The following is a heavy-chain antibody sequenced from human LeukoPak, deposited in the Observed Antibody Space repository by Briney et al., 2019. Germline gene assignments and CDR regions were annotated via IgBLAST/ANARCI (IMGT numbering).Heavy chain of an antibody. CDR2: IIPILGIA. V-gene: IGHV1-69*04. CDR1: GGTFSSYA. Sequence: ASVKVSCKASGGTFSSYAISWVRQAPGQGLEWMGRIIPILGIANYAQKFQGRVTITADKSTSTAYMELSSLRSEDTAVYYCALIAAAKEFDYWGQGTLVTVSS. D-gene: IGHD6-13*01. CDR3: ALIAAAKEFDY. J-gene: IGHJ4*02.